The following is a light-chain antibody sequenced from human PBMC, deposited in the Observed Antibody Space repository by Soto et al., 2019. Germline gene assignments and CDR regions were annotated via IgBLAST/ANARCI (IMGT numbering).Light chain of an antibody. J-gene: IGLJ1*01. CDR2: EIT. CDR1: SSDVGGYNY. CDR3: TSYTSSNTLYV. V-gene: IGLV2-14*01. Sequence: QSVLTQPAPVSGSPGQSITISCTGTSSDVGGYNYVSWYQHHPGKAPKLIIFEITNRPSGVSNRFSGSTSGNAASLTISGLQAEDEADYYCTSYTSSNTLYVFGTGTKVTVL.